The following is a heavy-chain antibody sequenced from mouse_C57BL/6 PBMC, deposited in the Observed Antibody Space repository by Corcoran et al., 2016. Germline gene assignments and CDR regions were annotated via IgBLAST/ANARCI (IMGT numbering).Heavy chain of an antibody. D-gene: IGHD2-1*01. CDR2: INTYSGVP. CDR3: ARWGNPFAY. Sequence: QIQLVQSGPELKKPGETVKISCKASGYTFTTYGMSWVKQAPGKGLKWMGWINTYSGVPTYADDFKGRFAFSLETSASTAYLQINNLKNEDTATYFCARWGNPFAYWGQGTLVTVSA. J-gene: IGHJ3*01. CDR1: GYTFTTYG. V-gene: IGHV9-3*01.